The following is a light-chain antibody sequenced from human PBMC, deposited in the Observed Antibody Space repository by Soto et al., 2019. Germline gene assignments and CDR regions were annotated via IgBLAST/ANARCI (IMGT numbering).Light chain of an antibody. V-gene: IGKV3-15*01. CDR3: QQYNKWPPGT. J-gene: IGKJ1*01. CDR1: QSVSSS. CDR2: GAS. Sequence: EIVMTQSPATLSVSPGERATLSCRASQSVSSSLAWYQQKPGQAPRLLIYGASTRASGTPARFSGSGSGTEFTLTISSLQSEDVAVYYCQQYNKWPPGTFGQGTKVEIK.